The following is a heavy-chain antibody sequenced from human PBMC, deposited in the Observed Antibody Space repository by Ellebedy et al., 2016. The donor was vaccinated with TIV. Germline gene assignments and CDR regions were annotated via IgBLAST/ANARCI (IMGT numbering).Heavy chain of an antibody. J-gene: IGHJ5*02. Sequence: GGSLRLSXAASGLTFSTAWLSWVRQAPGKGLEWVGRIKTKGDGGTTDYATPVKGRFTISRDDSKNTMYLQMNSLKSDDTAVYYCTTVIIGGGSWGQGTLVTVSS. CDR2: IKTKGDGGTT. D-gene: IGHD3/OR15-3a*01. CDR3: TTVIIGGGS. CDR1: GLTFSTAW. V-gene: IGHV3-15*01.